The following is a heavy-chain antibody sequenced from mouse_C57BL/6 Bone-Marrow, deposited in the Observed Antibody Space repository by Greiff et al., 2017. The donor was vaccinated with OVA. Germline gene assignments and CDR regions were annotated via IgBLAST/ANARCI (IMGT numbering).Heavy chain of an antibody. J-gene: IGHJ2*01. Sequence: EVMLVESGGDLVKPGGSLKLSCAASGFTFSSYGMSWVRQTPDKRLEWVATISSGGSYTYSPDSVKGRFTISRDNAKNTLYLQMSSLKSEDTAMYYCARVYYGSSYAYWGQGTTLTVSS. CDR2: ISSGGSYT. V-gene: IGHV5-6*01. CDR1: GFTFSSYG. D-gene: IGHD1-1*01. CDR3: ARVYYGSSYAY.